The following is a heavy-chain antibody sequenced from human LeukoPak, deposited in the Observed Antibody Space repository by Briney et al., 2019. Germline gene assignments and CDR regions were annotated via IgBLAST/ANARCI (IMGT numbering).Heavy chain of an antibody. CDR2: IYYSGST. CDR3: ASYTFVVPAAKYYFDY. V-gene: IGHV4-30-4*08. Sequence: SETLSLTCTVSGGSVSSGDYYWSWIRQPPGKGLEWIGYIYYSGSTYYNPSLTSRFTISVDTSKNQFSLKLSSVTAADTAVYYCASYTFVVPAAKYYFDYWGQGTLVTVSS. CDR1: GGSVSSGDYY. D-gene: IGHD2-2*01. J-gene: IGHJ4*02.